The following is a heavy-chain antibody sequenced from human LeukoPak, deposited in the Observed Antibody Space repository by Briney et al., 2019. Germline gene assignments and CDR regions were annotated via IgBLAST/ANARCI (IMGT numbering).Heavy chain of an antibody. CDR1: GGSISSSSYY. D-gene: IGHD3-22*01. CDR2: IYYSGST. J-gene: IGHJ4*02. Sequence: SETLSLTCTVSGGSISSSSYYWGWIRQPPGKGLEWIGSIYYSGSTYYNPSLKSRVTISVDTSKNQFSLKLSSVTAADTAVYYCARVVRDSSGYPFDYWGQGTLVTVSS. V-gene: IGHV4-39*07. CDR3: ARVVRDSSGYPFDY.